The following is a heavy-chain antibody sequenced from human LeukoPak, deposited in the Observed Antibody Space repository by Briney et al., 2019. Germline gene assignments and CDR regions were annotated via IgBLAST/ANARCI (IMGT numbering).Heavy chain of an antibody. J-gene: IGHJ3*02. Sequence: PGGSLRLSCAASGFTFSSYAMHWVRQAPGKGLEYVSAISSNGGSTYYANSVKGRFTISRDNSKNTLYLQMGSLRAEDMAVYYCARDGDVVVTASDAFDIWGQGTMVTVSS. V-gene: IGHV3-64*01. CDR2: ISSNGGST. D-gene: IGHD2-21*02. CDR1: GFTFSSYA. CDR3: ARDGDVVVTASDAFDI.